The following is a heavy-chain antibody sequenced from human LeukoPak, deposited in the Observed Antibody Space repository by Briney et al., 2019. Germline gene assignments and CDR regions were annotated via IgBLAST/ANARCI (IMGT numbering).Heavy chain of an antibody. Sequence: ASLKVSCKASGYTFTGYYMHWVRQAAGQGLEWMGWINPNSGGTNYAQKFQGRVTMTRDTSISTAYMELSRLRSDDTAVYYCARAFATKYYSDSSGPRGPLDIWGQGTMVTVSS. CDR3: ARAFATKYYSDSSGPRGPLDI. CDR1: GYTFTGYY. V-gene: IGHV1-2*02. J-gene: IGHJ3*02. D-gene: IGHD3-22*01. CDR2: INPNSGGT.